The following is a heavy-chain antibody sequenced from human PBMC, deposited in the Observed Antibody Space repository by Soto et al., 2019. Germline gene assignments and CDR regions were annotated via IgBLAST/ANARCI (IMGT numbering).Heavy chain of an antibody. Sequence: PGGSLRLSCAASGFTFSSYAMSWVRQAPGKGLEWVSAISGSGGSTYYADSVKGRFTISRDNSKNTLYLQMNSLRAEDTAVYYCAKDIVVVPAAIEAVFDYWGQGTLVTVSS. D-gene: IGHD2-2*01. CDR3: AKDIVVVPAAIEAVFDY. V-gene: IGHV3-23*01. J-gene: IGHJ4*02. CDR1: GFTFSSYA. CDR2: ISGSGGST.